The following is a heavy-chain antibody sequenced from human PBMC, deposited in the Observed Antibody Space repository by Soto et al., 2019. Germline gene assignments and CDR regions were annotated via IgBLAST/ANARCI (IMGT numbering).Heavy chain of an antibody. CDR2: IINNGGST. Sequence: PVGSLRLSCADSGSSFSDYAITWVRNVPGKGLEWVSTIINNGGSTYYADSVKGRFTISRDNSKKTLYLQMNSLRAEDTAVYHCAKGLVPAAKTSLNDYWGQGTLVTVSS. V-gene: IGHV3-23*01. D-gene: IGHD2-2*01. CDR1: GSSFSDYA. J-gene: IGHJ4*02. CDR3: AKGLVPAAKTSLNDY.